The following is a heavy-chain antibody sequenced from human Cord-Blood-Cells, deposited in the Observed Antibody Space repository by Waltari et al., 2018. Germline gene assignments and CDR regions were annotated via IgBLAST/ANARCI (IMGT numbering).Heavy chain of an antibody. CDR2: INHSGST. J-gene: IGHJ5*02. D-gene: IGHD3-3*01. CDR3: ARGTWYYDFWSGYLNWFDP. V-gene: IGHV4-34*01. CDR1: GGSFSGYY. Sequence: QVQLQQWGAGLLKPSETLSLTCAVYGGSFSGYYWSWIRQPPGKGLEWIGEINHSGSTNYNPSLKSGVTISVDTSKNQFSLKLSSVTAADTAVYYCARGTWYYDFWSGYLNWFDPWGQGTLVTVSS.